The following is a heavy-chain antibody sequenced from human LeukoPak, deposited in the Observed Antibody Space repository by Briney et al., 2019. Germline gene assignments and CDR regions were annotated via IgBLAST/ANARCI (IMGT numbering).Heavy chain of an antibody. D-gene: IGHD5-24*01. Sequence: ASVKVSCXASGYTFTGYYMNWVRQAPGQGLEWMGRINPNSGGTNYAQKFQGRVTMTRDTSISTAYMELSRLRSDDTAVYYCARVGDGLNDAFDIWGRGTMVTVPS. CDR3: ARVGDGLNDAFDI. CDR1: GYTFTGYY. V-gene: IGHV1-2*06. J-gene: IGHJ3*02. CDR2: INPNSGGT.